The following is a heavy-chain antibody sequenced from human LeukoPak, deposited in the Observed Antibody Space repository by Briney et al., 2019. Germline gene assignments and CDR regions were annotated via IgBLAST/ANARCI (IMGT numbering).Heavy chain of an antibody. Sequence: ASVKVSSKPSGYSFTGYYMHWMRQAPGQGLEWMGWINLNSGDTNYAEKFQGRVTMTRDTSISTAYVELSRLRYDDTAVYYCASWAGGNAPVASFDYWGQGTLVTVSS. V-gene: IGHV1-2*02. CDR2: INLNSGDT. J-gene: IGHJ4*02. CDR1: GYSFTGYY. D-gene: IGHD1-14*01. CDR3: ASWAGGNAPVASFDY.